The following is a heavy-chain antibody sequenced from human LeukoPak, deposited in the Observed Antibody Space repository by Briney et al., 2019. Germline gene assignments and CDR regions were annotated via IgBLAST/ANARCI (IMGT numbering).Heavy chain of an antibody. CDR1: GGSISSGGYY. CDR3: ARGAGRYPYLFDY. Sequence: SETLSLTCTVSGGSISSGGYYWSWIRQHPGKGLEWIGYIYYSGSTYYNPSLKSRVTISVDTSKNQFSLKLSSVTAADTAVYYCARGAGRYPYLFDYWGQGTLVTVSS. CDR2: IYYSGST. D-gene: IGHD1-26*01. V-gene: IGHV4-31*03. J-gene: IGHJ4*02.